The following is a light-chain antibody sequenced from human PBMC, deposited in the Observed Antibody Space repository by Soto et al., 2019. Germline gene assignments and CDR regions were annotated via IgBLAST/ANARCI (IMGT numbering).Light chain of an antibody. CDR1: QRIAREY. J-gene: IGKJ1*01. CDR3: QQYHESPRT. CDR2: GAF. Sequence: ETVLTQSPGTLSLSPGERATLSCRASQRIAREYLAWYQQKPGQAPRLLIYGAFNRAGGVPDGFSGTGSGTDFTLIISRLEFDDFAMYYCQQYHESPRTFGQGTRVEIK. V-gene: IGKV3-20*01.